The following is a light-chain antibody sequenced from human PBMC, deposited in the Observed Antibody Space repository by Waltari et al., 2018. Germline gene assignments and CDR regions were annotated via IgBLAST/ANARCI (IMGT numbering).Light chain of an antibody. V-gene: IGKV3-11*01. CDR1: QSVTTL. J-gene: IGKJ3*01. CDR3: QQRSSWGFT. CDR2: DAS. Sequence: EIVLTQSPATVSLSPGESATLSCRASQSVTTLLAWYQQRPGQAPRLLIYDASNRATGTPARFSGSGFGTGFTLTISNLDPEDSAIYYCQQRSSWGFTFGPGTKVEIK.